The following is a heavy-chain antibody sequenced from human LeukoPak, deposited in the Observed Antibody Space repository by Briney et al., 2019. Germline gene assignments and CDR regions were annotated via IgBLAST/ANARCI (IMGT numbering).Heavy chain of an antibody. CDR1: GFTFSSHW. D-gene: IGHD6-6*01. CDR2: IKKDGSEK. Sequence: GGSLRLSCAASGFTFSSHWMSWVRQAPGKGLEWVANIKKDGSEKYYVDAVKGRFTISRDNAKNSLYLQMNSLRAEDTAVYYCARADDSSSGYFDYWGQGTLVTVSS. V-gene: IGHV3-7*04. CDR3: ARADDSSSGYFDY. J-gene: IGHJ4*02.